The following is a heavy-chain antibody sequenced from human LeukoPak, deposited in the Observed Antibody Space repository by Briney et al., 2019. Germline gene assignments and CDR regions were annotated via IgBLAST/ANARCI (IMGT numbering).Heavy chain of an antibody. V-gene: IGHV3-21*01. Sequence: PGGSLRLSCAASGFTISSYSMNWVRQAPGKGLEWVSSISSTSYYIYYADSVKGRFTISRDNAKKSLYLQMSSLRAEDTAVYYCAIDSDSTEDYWGRGTLVTVSS. CDR1: GFTISSYS. CDR3: AIDSDSTEDY. J-gene: IGHJ4*02. CDR2: ISSTSYYI. D-gene: IGHD2/OR15-2a*01.